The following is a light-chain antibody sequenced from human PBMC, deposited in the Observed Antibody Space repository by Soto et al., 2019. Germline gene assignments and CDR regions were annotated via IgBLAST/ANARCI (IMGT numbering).Light chain of an antibody. J-gene: IGLJ1*01. CDR2: DVT. Sequence: QSVLTQPRSVSGSPGQSGTITFTGTNSDVGGNNYVSWYQQHPGKNPKLMIYDVTRRPSGVTDHFSGSKSGNTASLTISGLPAEDEADYYCCSYAGSYTHVFGTGTKLTVL. CDR3: CSYAGSYTHV. CDR1: NSDVGGNNY. V-gene: IGLV2-11*01.